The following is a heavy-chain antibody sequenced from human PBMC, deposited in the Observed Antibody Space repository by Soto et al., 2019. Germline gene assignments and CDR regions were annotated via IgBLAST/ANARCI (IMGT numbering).Heavy chain of an antibody. CDR2: ISYDGRNK. CDR1: GFTFSSYA. V-gene: IGHV3-30*04. CDR3: ARETDGMDV. J-gene: IGHJ6*02. Sequence: QVQLVESGGGVVQPGRSLRLSCAASGFTFSSYAMHWVRQAPGKGLEWVAVISYDGRNKYHADSVKGRFTISRDNSKNTLSLQRNSLRVDDTAVYYCARETDGMDVWGQGTTVTVSS.